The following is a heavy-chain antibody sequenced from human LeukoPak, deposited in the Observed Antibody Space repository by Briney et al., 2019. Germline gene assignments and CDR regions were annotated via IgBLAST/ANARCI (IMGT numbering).Heavy chain of an antibody. Sequence: ASVKVSCKASGGTFSSYAINWVRQSTGQGLEWMGWMNPNSGNTGYGQKFQGRVTITRNTSISTAYMGLSSLRSEDTAVYYCARRASGGQRWFDSWGQGTLVIVSS. V-gene: IGHV1-8*03. J-gene: IGHJ5*01. D-gene: IGHD3-16*01. CDR2: MNPNSGNT. CDR1: GGTFSSYA. CDR3: ARRASGGQRWFDS.